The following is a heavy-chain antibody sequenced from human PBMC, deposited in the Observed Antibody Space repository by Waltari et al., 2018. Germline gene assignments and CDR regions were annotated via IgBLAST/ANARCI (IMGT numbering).Heavy chain of an antibody. V-gene: IGHV3-23*04. Sequence: VQLVESGGGLEQPGGSVRLSCEASGFTFSNYAMSWVRQAPGKGLEWVSSISASGVTKYYADSVEGRFTVSRDNFQNTLFFQMNSLRAEDTAVYYCAKDITRFLELSNDAFDMWGQGTMVIVSS. D-gene: IGHD3-3*01. CDR2: ISASGVTK. J-gene: IGHJ3*02. CDR1: GFTFSNYA. CDR3: AKDITRFLELSNDAFDM.